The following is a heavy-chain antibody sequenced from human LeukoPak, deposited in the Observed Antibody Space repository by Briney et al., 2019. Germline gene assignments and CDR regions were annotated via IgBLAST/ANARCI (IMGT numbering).Heavy chain of an antibody. CDR2: INPDGSIT. V-gene: IGHV3-74*01. CDR3: AREEEEGRSSWVSETFDY. J-gene: IGHJ4*02. D-gene: IGHD6-13*01. CDR1: GFTLSGYW. Sequence: GGSLRLSCAASGFTLSGYWIHWVRQAPGKGLVWVARINPDGSITSYADSVKGRITISRDNAKNTLYLQMHSLRAEDTAVYYCAREEEEGRSSWVSETFDYWGQGTLVTVSS.